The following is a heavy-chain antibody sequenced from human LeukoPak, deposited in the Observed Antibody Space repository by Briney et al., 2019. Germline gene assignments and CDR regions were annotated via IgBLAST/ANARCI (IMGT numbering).Heavy chain of an antibody. CDR3: AKVDFDWPDAFDI. J-gene: IGHJ3*02. D-gene: IGHD3-9*01. CDR1: GFTFTSYA. V-gene: IGHV3-23*01. CDR2: INDSGGST. Sequence: GGSLRLSCAASGFTFTSYAMSWVRQAPGRGLEWVSDINDSGGSTYYADSVKGRFTISRDNSKNTLYLQMNSLRAEDTALYYCAKVDFDWPDAFDIWGQGTMVTVSS.